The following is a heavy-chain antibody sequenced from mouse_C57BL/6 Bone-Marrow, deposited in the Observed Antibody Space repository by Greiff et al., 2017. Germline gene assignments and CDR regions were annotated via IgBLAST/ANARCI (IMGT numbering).Heavy chain of an antibody. Sequence: EVKLMESGGDLVKPGGSLKLSCAASGFTFSSYGMSWVRQTPDKRLEWVATISSGGSYTYYPDSVKGRFTISRDNAKNTLYLQMSSLKSEDTAMYSCARHVDYDYDVGLYYFDYWGQGTTLTVSS. D-gene: IGHD2-4*01. J-gene: IGHJ2*01. CDR2: ISSGGSYT. CDR1: GFTFSSYG. CDR3: ARHVDYDYDVGLYYFDY. V-gene: IGHV5-6*01.